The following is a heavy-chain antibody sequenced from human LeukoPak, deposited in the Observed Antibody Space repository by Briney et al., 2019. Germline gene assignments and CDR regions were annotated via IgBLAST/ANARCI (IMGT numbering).Heavy chain of an antibody. D-gene: IGHD7-27*01. CDR2: INPNSGGT. CDR1: GYTFTGYY. CDR3: ARVPDWGSRDFDY. V-gene: IGHV1-2*02. Sequence: ASVKVSCKASGYTFTGYYMHWVRQATGQELEWMGWINPNSGGTNYAQKFQGRVTMTRDTSISTAYMELSRLRSDDTAVYYCARVPDWGSRDFDYWGQGTLVTVSS. J-gene: IGHJ4*02.